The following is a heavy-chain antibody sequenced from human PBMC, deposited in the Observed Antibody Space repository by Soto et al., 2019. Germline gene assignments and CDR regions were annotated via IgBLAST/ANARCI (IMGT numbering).Heavy chain of an antibody. V-gene: IGHV3-30*18. CDR3: AKDGGRGRYSSGWYPLDY. CDR2: ISYDGSNK. CDR1: GFTFSSYG. Sequence: QVQLVESGGGVVQPGRSLRLSCAASGFTFSSYGMHWVRQAPGKGLEWVAVISYDGSNKYYADSVKGRFTISRDNSKNTLYLQMNSLRAEDTAVYYCAKDGGRGRYSSGWYPLDYWGQGTLVTVSS. J-gene: IGHJ4*02. D-gene: IGHD6-19*01.